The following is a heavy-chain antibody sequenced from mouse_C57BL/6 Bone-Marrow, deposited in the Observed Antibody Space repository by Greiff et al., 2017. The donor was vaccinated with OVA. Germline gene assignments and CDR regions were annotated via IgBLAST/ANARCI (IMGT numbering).Heavy chain of an antibody. J-gene: IGHJ3*01. D-gene: IGHD1-1*01. V-gene: IGHV1-61*01. CDR1: GYTFTSYW. CDR2: IYPSNSET. CDR3: ARGILVGSFAY. Sequence: QVHVKQPGAELVRPGSSVKLSCKASGYTFTSYWMDWVKQRPGQGLEWIGNIYPSNSETHYNQKFKDKATLTVDKSSSTAYMQLSSLTSEDSAVYYCARGILVGSFAYWGQGTLVTVSA.